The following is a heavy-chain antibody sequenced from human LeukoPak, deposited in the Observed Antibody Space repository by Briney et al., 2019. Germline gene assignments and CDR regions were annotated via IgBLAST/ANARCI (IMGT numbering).Heavy chain of an antibody. J-gene: IGHJ4*02. Sequence: VKVSCKASGGTFSSHAISWVRQAPGQGLEWVGGIIPISGTTNYAQKFQGRVTITTDESTSTGYMELRSLRSDDTAVYYCARGDSGYDYGFDNWGQGTLVTVSS. D-gene: IGHD5-12*01. CDR1: GGTFSSHA. V-gene: IGHV1-69*05. CDR2: IIPISGTT. CDR3: ARGDSGYDYGFDN.